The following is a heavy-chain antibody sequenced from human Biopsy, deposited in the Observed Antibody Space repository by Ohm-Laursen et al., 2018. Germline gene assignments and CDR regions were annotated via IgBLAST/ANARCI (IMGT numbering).Heavy chain of an antibody. CDR2: IWYDGSNK. V-gene: IGHV3-33*01. CDR3: ARDRYYGSESYYSHYNMDV. D-gene: IGHD3-10*01. J-gene: IGHJ6*02. Sequence: SLRLSCAASGFTFSSYGIHWVRQAPGKGLEWVAVIWYDGSNKYSADSVKGRFSISRDNSKNTVYPQMNSLRAADTAVYYCARDRYYGSESYYSHYNMDVWGQGTTVSVSS. CDR1: GFTFSSYG.